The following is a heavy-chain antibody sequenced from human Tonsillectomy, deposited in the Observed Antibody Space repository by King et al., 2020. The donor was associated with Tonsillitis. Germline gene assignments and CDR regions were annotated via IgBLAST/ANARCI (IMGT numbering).Heavy chain of an antibody. CDR2: ITSDASRT. CDR3: VRDSVASGSFDS. Sequence: QLVESGGDLVQPGGSLRLSCAASGFTFSTYWMHWVRQAPGKGLVWVSHITSDASRTTYADSVKGRFTISRDNAKNTLYLQMNSLRAEDTAVYYCVRDSVASGSFDSWGQGTLVTVSS. J-gene: IGHJ4*02. D-gene: IGHD3-10*01. CDR1: GFTFSTYW. V-gene: IGHV3-74*01.